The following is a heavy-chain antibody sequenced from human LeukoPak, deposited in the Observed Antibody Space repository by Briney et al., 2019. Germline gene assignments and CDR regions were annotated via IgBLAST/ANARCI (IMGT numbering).Heavy chain of an antibody. V-gene: IGHV3-33*01. D-gene: IGHD3-9*01. J-gene: IGHJ4*02. CDR1: GFTFSSYG. CDR2: IWYDGSNK. Sequence: PGGSLRLSCAASGFTFSSYGMHWVRQAPGKGLEWVAVIWYDGSNKYYADSVKGRFTISRDNSKNTLYLQMNSLRAEDTAVYYCARPSNYYNTFDYWGQGTLVTVSS. CDR3: ARPSNYYNTFDY.